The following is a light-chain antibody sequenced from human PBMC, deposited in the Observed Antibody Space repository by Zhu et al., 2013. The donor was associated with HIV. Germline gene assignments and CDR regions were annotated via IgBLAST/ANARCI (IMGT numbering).Light chain of an antibody. CDR3: QQFRSNPPT. CDR1: QGISSY. V-gene: IGKV1-9*01. CDR2: AAS. Sequence: DVQMTQSPSSLSASVGDRVTITCRASQGISSYLAWYQQKAGKAPKLLIYAASTLQSGVPSRFGGRGSGTEFTLTINNLQPEDFATYYCQQFRSNPPTFGGGTKVEIK. J-gene: IGKJ4*01.